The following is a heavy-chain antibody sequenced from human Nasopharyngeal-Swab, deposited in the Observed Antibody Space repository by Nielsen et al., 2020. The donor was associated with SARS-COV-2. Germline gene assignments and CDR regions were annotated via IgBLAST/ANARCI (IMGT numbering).Heavy chain of an antibody. CDR3: AKARIVVVPAAIGY. Sequence: GGSLRLSCAASGFTFSSYAMSWVLQAPGKGLEWVSAISGSGGSTYYADSVKGRFTISRDNSKNTLYLQMNSLRAEDTAVYYCAKARIVVVPAAIGYWGQGTLVTVSS. J-gene: IGHJ4*02. V-gene: IGHV3-23*01. CDR1: GFTFSSYA. D-gene: IGHD2-2*02. CDR2: ISGSGGST.